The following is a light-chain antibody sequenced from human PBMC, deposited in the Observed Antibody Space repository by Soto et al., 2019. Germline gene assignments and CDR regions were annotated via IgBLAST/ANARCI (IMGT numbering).Light chain of an antibody. V-gene: IGKV3-20*01. CDR1: QSVSSSF. CDR3: QKYGSSPLT. CDR2: GAS. Sequence: EIVLTQSPCTLSLSPGERATLACRAIQSVSSSFLAWSQHKPGQSPRLLSYGASSRATGSPARFSGSGSGTGFTLTISRLETEYGAVYYFQKYGSSPLTFSGGTNVEI. J-gene: IGKJ4*01.